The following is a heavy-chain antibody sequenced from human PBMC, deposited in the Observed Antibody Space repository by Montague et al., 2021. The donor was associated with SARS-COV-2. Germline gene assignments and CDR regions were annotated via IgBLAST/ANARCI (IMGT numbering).Heavy chain of an antibody. CDR1: GDSISGSRHF. Sequence: TLSLTCNVSGDSISGSRHFWNWIRQHPGKGLEWIGYIYHTGTTHYRPSLKSRATLSVDISQNPFSLKLNSMTAADTAIYYCARGVSYGSGFLSEWGPGTLVIVSS. CDR3: ARGVSYGSGFLSE. CDR2: IYHTGTT. D-gene: IGHD3-10*01. V-gene: IGHV4-31*03. J-gene: IGHJ4*02.